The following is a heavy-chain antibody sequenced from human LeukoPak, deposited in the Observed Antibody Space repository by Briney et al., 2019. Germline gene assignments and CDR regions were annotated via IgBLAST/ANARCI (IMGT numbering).Heavy chain of an antibody. J-gene: IGHJ4*02. Sequence: SETLSLTCTVSGGSISSSSYYWGWIRQPPGKGLEWIGSIYYSGSTYYNPSLKSRATISVDTSKNQFSLKLSSVTAADTAVYYCARDPSRYYYGSGSYSPASLFDYWGQGTLVTVSS. D-gene: IGHD3-10*01. CDR3: ARDPSRYYYGSGSYSPASLFDY. CDR1: GGSISSSSYY. CDR2: IYYSGST. V-gene: IGHV4-39*07.